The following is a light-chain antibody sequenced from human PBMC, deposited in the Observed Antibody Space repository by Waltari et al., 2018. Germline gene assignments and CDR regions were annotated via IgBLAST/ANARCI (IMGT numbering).Light chain of an antibody. CDR2: TNN. Sequence: QSVLTQPPSASGAPGQRVTISCSGRRSNIGPNTVNWYQQFPGTAPKLLISTNNLRPSGVPDRVSGSKSGTSASLAISGLQSEDEADYYCATWDDRLDGVVFGGGTKLTV. CDR3: ATWDDRLDGVV. V-gene: IGLV1-44*01. J-gene: IGLJ3*02. CDR1: RSNIGPNT.